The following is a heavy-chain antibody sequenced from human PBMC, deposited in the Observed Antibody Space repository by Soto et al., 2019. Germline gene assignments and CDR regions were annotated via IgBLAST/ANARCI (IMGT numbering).Heavy chain of an antibody. J-gene: IGHJ4*02. V-gene: IGHV3-13*01. Sequence: PGGSLRLSCAASGFTFSSYDMHWVRQATGKGLEWVSAIGTAGDTYYPGSVKGRFTISRENAKNSLYLQMNSLRAGDTAVYYCARSRSRTAVAGRRRGVYFDYWGQGTLVTVPS. CDR1: GFTFSSYD. D-gene: IGHD6-19*01. CDR2: IGTAGDT. CDR3: ARSRSRTAVAGRRRGVYFDY.